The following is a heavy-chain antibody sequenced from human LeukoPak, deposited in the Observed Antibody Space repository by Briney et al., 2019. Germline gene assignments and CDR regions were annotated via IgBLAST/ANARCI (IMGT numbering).Heavy chain of an antibody. CDR1: GFTFSSYW. V-gene: IGHV3-7*01. CDR2: IKQDGNEK. Sequence: GGSLRLSCAASGFTFSSYWMSWVRQAPGKGLEWVANIKQDGNEKYYVDSVKGRFTISRDNAKNSLFLQVNSLRAEGTAVYYCATRAARRSYFDYWGQGTLVTVSS. CDR3: ATRAARRSYFDY. J-gene: IGHJ4*02. D-gene: IGHD6-6*01.